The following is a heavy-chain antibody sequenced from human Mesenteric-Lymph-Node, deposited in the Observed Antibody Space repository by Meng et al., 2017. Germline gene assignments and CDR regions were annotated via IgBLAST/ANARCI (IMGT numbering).Heavy chain of an antibody. Sequence: GESLKISCAASGFTFSSYSMNWVRQAPGKGLEWVSSISSSSSYIYYADSVKGRFTISRDNAKNSLYLQMNSLRAEDTALYYCARDRRIAAAGILGPYWYFDLWGRGTLVTVSS. V-gene: IGHV3-21*04. CDR1: GFTFSSYS. CDR3: ARDRRIAAAGILGPYWYFDL. CDR2: ISSSSSYI. D-gene: IGHD6-13*01. J-gene: IGHJ2*01.